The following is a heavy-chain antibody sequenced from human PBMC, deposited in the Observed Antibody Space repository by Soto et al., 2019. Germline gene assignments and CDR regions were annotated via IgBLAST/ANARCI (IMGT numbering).Heavy chain of an antibody. D-gene: IGHD6-19*01. CDR3: ARDRAVAAPNWFDP. CDR2: ISYDGSKK. V-gene: IGHV3-30-3*01. CDR1: GLTIRSYA. J-gene: IGHJ5*02. Sequence: QVQLVESGGGVVQSGRSLRLSCAASGLTIRSYAMHWVRQAPGKGLEWVAVISYDGSKKFHADAVKGRFTISRDNSKNTLYLQMNSLRAEDTAVYYCARDRAVAAPNWFDPWGQGTLVTVSS.